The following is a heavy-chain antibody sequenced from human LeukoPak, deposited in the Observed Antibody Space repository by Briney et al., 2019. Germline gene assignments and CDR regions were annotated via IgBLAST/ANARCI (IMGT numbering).Heavy chain of an antibody. CDR1: GFTFSSYA. J-gene: IGHJ4*02. CDR3: AKGIVGATEVFV. D-gene: IGHD1-26*01. V-gene: IGHV3-23*01. Sequence: GGSLRLSCAASGFTFSSYAMSWVRQAPGKGLEWVSAISGSGGSTYYADSVKGLFTISRDNSKNTLYLQMNSLRAEDTAVYYCAKGIVGATEVFVWGQGTLVTVSS. CDR2: ISGSGGST.